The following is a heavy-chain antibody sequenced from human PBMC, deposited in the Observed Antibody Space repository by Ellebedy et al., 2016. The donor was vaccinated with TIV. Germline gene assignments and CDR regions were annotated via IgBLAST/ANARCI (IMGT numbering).Heavy chain of an antibody. D-gene: IGHD3-16*01. CDR1: GFTFSNYA. CDR2: IGGSGGDS. V-gene: IGHV3-23*01. J-gene: IGHJ3*02. Sequence: GESLKISCAASGFTFSNYAMNWVRQAPGKGLEWVSHIGGSGGDSHYADSVKGRYTISRDNSKNKLYLQMNSLRADDTAIYYCAKVLGLGWGAFVIWGHGTMVTVSS. CDR3: AKVLGLGWGAFVI.